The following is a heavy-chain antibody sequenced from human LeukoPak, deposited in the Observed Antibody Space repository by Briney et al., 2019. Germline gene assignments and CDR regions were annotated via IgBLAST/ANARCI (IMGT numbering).Heavy chain of an antibody. CDR1: GYTFTSYA. J-gene: IGHJ5*02. Sequence: EASVKVSCTASGYTFTSYAMHWVRQAPGQRLEWMGWINAGNGNTKYSQKFQGRVTITRDTSASTAYMELSSLRSEDTAVYYCARGITGTIREWFDPWGQGTLVTVSS. CDR3: ARGITGTIREWFDP. V-gene: IGHV1-3*01. CDR2: INAGNGNT. D-gene: IGHD1-7*01.